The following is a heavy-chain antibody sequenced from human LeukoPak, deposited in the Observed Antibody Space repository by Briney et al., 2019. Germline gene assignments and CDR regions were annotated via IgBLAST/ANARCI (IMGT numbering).Heavy chain of an antibody. V-gene: IGHV1-24*01. CDR1: GYTLTELS. Sequence: ASVKVSCKVSGYTLTELSMHWVRQAPGKGLEWVGGFDPEDGETIYAQKFRGRVTMTEDTSTDTAYMELSSLRSEDTAVYYCATDSGDYVRAFDYWGQGTLVTVSS. CDR2: FDPEDGET. CDR3: ATDSGDYVRAFDY. J-gene: IGHJ4*02. D-gene: IGHD4-17*01.